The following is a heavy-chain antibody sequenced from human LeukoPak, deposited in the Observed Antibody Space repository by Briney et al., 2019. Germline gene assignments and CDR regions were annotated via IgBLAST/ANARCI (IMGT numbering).Heavy chain of an antibody. CDR3: AKGQTVAGTSDWFDP. CDR1: GFTFSDCY. D-gene: IGHD6-19*01. CDR2: ISSSGSTI. J-gene: IGHJ5*02. V-gene: IGHV3-11*01. Sequence: GGSLRLSCAASGFTFSDCYMSWIRQAPGKGLEWVSYISSSGSTIYYADSVKGRFTISRDNAKNSLYLQTNSLRAEDTALYYCAKGQTVAGTSDWFDPWGQGTLVTVSS.